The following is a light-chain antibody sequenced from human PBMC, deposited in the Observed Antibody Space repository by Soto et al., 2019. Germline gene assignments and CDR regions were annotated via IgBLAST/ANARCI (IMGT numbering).Light chain of an antibody. CDR3: QQYNNWPPIT. CDR2: DAS. J-gene: IGKJ1*01. CDR1: RSVSSY. V-gene: IGKV3-11*01. Sequence: EIVLTQSPATLSLSPGDSATLSCRASRSVSSYLAWYQQKPGQAPRLLIYDASNRPTDIPARFSGGGSGTEFTLSISSLQSEDFAVYYCQQYNNWPPITFGQGTKVDIK.